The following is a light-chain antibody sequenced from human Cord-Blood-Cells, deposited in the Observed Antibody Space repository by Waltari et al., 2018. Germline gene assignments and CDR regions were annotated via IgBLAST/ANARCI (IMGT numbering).Light chain of an antibody. CDR1: QSISSY. CDR3: QQSYSTPPGT. V-gene: IGKV1-39*01. J-gene: IGKJ3*01. Sequence: DIQMTQSPSSLSASVGDRVTITCQASQSISSYLNWYQQKPGKAPKLLIYAASSLQSGVPSRFSGSGSGTDFTLTISSLQPEDFATYYCQQSYSTPPGTFGPGTKVDIK. CDR2: AAS.